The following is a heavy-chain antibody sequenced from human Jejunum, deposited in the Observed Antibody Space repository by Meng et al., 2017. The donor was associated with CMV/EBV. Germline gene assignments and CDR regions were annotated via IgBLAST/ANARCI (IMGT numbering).Heavy chain of an antibody. CDR3: ARAYSTSSPHFDF. Sequence: SGGTFSSYAISGVRQATGQGLEWMGGIIPFLGSTIYAQKFQGRVTITTDESTSTAYMELSSLRSEDTAVYYCARAYSTSSPHFDFWGQGTLVTVSS. V-gene: IGHV1-69*05. D-gene: IGHD6-6*01. CDR2: IIPFLGST. J-gene: IGHJ4*02. CDR1: GGTFSSYA.